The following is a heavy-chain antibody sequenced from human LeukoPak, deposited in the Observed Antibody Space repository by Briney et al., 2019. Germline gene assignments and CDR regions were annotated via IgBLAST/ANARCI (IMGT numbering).Heavy chain of an antibody. J-gene: IGHJ4*02. CDR1: GFTFSSYA. CDR3: AKDRDSGSYRIPNFDC. Sequence: GGSLRLSCAASGFTFSSYAMSWVRQAPGKGLEWVSAISGSGGSTYYADSVKGRFTISRDNSKNTLYLQMNSLRAEDTAVYYCAKDRDSGSYRIPNFDCWGQGTLVTVSS. V-gene: IGHV3-23*01. CDR2: ISGSGGST. D-gene: IGHD3-10*01.